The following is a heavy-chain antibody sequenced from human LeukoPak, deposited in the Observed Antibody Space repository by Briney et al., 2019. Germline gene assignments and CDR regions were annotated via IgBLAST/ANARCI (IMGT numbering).Heavy chain of an antibody. Sequence: SVKVSCKASGGTFSSYAISWVRQAPGQGLEWMGGIIPIFGTANYAQKFQGRVTITTDESTSTAYMELSSLRSEDTAIYYCARDLSFDWFPYYFDYWGQGILVTVSS. J-gene: IGHJ4*02. CDR3: ARDLSFDWFPYYFDY. V-gene: IGHV1-69*05. CDR1: GGTFSSYA. D-gene: IGHD3-9*01. CDR2: IIPIFGTA.